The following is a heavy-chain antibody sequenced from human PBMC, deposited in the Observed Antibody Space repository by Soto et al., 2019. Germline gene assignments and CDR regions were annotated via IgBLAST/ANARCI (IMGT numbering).Heavy chain of an antibody. Sequence: EVQLVESGGGLVQPGRSLRLSCTASGFTFVNHAMTWFRQAPGKGLEWVGFIRAKASGGTAETAPSVRGRFSVSRDDSKSIAFLEMNSLETEDTAVYYCTRDRVVTDYWGQGTLVTVSS. J-gene: IGHJ4*02. V-gene: IGHV3-49*03. D-gene: IGHD5-18*01. CDR2: IRAKASGGTA. CDR3: TRDRVVTDY. CDR1: GFTFVNHA.